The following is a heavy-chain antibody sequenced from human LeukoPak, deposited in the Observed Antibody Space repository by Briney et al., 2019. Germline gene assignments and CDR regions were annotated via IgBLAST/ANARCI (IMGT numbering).Heavy chain of an antibody. D-gene: IGHD3-10*01. V-gene: IGHV1-18*01. CDR1: GYTFTSYG. CDR2: ISAYNGNT. Sequence: ASVKVSCKASGYTFTSYGISWVRQSPGQGLEWMGWISAYNGNTNYAQKLQGRVTMTTDTSTSTAYMELRSLRSGDTAVYYCARAPMVRGVTGNWFDPWGQGTLVTVSS. CDR3: ARAPMVRGVTGNWFDP. J-gene: IGHJ5*02.